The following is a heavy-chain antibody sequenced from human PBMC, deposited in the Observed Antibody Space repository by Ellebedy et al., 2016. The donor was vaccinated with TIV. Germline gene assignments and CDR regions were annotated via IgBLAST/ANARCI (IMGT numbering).Heavy chain of an antibody. CDR2: ITSDGTNK. CDR1: GFIFSNYG. CDR3: ATGGSLDY. J-gene: IGHJ4*02. V-gene: IGHV3-30*03. D-gene: IGHD3-10*01. Sequence: GESLKISCAASGFIFSNYGMHWVRQAPGKGLQWVGLITSDGTNKLYGDSARGRFTISRDNSKNTLYLQMNSLRGDDTAVYWCATGGSLDYWGQGTLVTVSS.